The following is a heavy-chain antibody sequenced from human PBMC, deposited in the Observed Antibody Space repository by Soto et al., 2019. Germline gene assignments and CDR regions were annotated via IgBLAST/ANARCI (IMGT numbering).Heavy chain of an antibody. J-gene: IGHJ3*02. Sequence: QVQLVQSGAEVKQPGSSVKVSCKASGGTFSSYAISWVRQAPGQGLEWMGGIIPIFGTANYAQKFQGRVTITADESTSTAYMELSSLRSEDTAVYYCARDDYDSSGPRGAFDIWGQGTMVTVSS. CDR3: ARDDYDSSGPRGAFDI. CDR2: IIPIFGTA. CDR1: GGTFSSYA. V-gene: IGHV1-69*12. D-gene: IGHD3-22*01.